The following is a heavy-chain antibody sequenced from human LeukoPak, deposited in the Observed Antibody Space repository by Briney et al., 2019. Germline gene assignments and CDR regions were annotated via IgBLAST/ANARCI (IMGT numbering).Heavy chain of an antibody. Sequence: GGSLRLSCAASGLIVSNAWMHWIRQAPGKGLVWVSPINSDGSSTSYADSVKGRFTISKDNAKNTLYLQMDSLRAEDTAVYYCARAPYYYGNWGQGTLVTVSS. CDR2: INSDGSST. V-gene: IGHV3-74*01. D-gene: IGHD3-10*01. CDR3: ARAPYYYGN. J-gene: IGHJ4*02. CDR1: GLIVSNAW.